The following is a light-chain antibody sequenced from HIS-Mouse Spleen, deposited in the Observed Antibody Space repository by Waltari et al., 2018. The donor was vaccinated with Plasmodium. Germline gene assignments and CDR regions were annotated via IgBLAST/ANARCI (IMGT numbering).Light chain of an antibody. V-gene: IGKV3-15*01. CDR1: QGVSSN. CDR3: QQYNNWPFT. CDR2: GAS. J-gene: IGKJ3*01. Sequence: EIVMTQSPATLSVSPGERATLSCRASQGVSSNLAWYQQKPGQAPRLRSYGASTMATGIPASFSGSGSGTEFTLTISSLQSEDFAVYYCQQYNNWPFTFGPGTKVDIK.